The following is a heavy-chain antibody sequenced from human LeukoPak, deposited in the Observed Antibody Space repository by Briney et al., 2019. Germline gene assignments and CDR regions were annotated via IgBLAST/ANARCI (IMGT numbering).Heavy chain of an antibody. Sequence: GESLKICCKGSGYSFTSCWIGWVRQMPGKGLEWMGINYPGDSDTRYSPSFQGQVTISADKSISISYLQWSSLKASDTAMYYCATSYGSGSYAGYFDYWGQGTLVTVSS. V-gene: IGHV5-51*01. CDR3: ATSYGSGSYAGYFDY. CDR2: NYPGDSDT. J-gene: IGHJ4*02. D-gene: IGHD3-10*01. CDR1: GYSFTSCW.